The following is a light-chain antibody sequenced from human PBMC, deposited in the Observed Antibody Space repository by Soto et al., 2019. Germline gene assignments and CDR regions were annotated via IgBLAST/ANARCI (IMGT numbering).Light chain of an antibody. J-gene: IGLJ2*01. Sequence: QSSLTQPASVSGSPGQSITISCTGTSSDVGGYNYVSWYQQHPGKAPKLMIYEVSNRPSGVSNRFSGSKSGNTASLTISGLQAEDEADYYCSSYTGSSTRAVGGGTQLTVL. CDR2: EVS. V-gene: IGLV2-14*01. CDR1: SSDVGGYNY. CDR3: SSYTGSSTRA.